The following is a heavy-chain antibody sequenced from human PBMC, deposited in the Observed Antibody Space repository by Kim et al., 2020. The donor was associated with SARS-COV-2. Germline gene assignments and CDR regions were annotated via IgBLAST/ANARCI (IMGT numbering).Heavy chain of an antibody. V-gene: IGHV1-24*01. J-gene: IGHJ6*02. Sequence: ASVKVSCKVSGYTLTELSMHWVRQAPGKGLEWMGGFDPEDGETIYAQKFQGRVTMTEDTSTDTAYMELSSLRSEDTAVYYCATDSTSSAPYYYYGMDVWGQGTTVTVSS. CDR3: ATDSTSSAPYYYYGMDV. CDR2: FDPEDGET. CDR1: GYTLTELS. D-gene: IGHD6-25*01.